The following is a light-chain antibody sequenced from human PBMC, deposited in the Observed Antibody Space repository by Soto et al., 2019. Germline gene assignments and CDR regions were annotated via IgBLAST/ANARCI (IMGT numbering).Light chain of an antibody. CDR2: DAS. V-gene: IGKV1-13*02. CDR1: QGISSA. J-gene: IGKJ3*01. Sequence: AIQLTQSPSSLSASVGDRVTITCRASQGISSALAWYQQKPGKAPKLLIYDASSLESGVPSRFSSSGSGTDFTLTISCLQPEDFATYYCQQFNSYPPFTFGPGTKVDIK. CDR3: QQFNSYPPFT.